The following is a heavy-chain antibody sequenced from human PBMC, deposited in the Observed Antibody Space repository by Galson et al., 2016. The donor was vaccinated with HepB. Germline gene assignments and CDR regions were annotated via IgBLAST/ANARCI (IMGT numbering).Heavy chain of an antibody. CDR1: GESFSGYY. J-gene: IGHJ6*03. Sequence: SETLSLTCAVFGESFSGYYWSWIRQPPGKGLEWIGEINHSGSTNYNPSLKSRVTISVDTSKNQFSLRLSSVTAADTAVYYCARAYYYDSSGYYRYYYYMDVWGKGTTVTVSS. CDR2: INHSGST. CDR3: ARAYYYDSSGYYRYYYYMDV. V-gene: IGHV4-34*01. D-gene: IGHD3-22*01.